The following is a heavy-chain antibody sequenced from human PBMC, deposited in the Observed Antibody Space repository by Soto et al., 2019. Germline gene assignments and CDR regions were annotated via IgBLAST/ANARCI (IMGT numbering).Heavy chain of an antibody. CDR3: ARDRVGVGLRANDAFDV. V-gene: IGHV1-3*01. Sequence: QVQLVQSGAEMKKPGASVNISCQASGFTFSDTLINWVRQGPGQGLEWMGWINPAHGNTRYSESLQGRVTISSLSSASRAYVALSDLTSEDTAVYYCARDRVGVGLRANDAFDVWGPGTMITGSS. D-gene: IGHD1-26*01. J-gene: IGHJ3*01. CDR2: INPAHGNT. CDR1: GFTFSDTL.